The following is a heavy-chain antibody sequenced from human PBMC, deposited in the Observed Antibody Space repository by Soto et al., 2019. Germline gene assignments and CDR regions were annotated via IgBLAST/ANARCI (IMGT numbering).Heavy chain of an antibody. CDR3: AKDGMDVWAGMDV. J-gene: IGHJ6*01. V-gene: IGHV3-30*18. CDR1: GFTFISYG. D-gene: IGHD1-20*01. CDR2: ISYDGSYK. Sequence: SLSLSSADFGFTFISYGINCVRQAPGKDLVWVDVISYDGSYKYYAVSVQGRFNIYRDNYKDTLYLYINSLIAKHTAASYYAKDGMDVWAGMDVWGQGSTVIVS.